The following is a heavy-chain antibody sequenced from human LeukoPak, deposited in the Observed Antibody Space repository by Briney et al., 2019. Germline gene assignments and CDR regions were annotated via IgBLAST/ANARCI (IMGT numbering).Heavy chain of an antibody. CDR2: IYHSGTT. Sequence: PSETLSLTCTVSGYSISSGYYWGWIRQPPGKGLEWIGSIYHSGTTYYNPSLKSRVTISVDTSKNQFSLRLSSVTAADTAVYYCARVRGVDTTMASNWFDPWGQGTLVTVSS. J-gene: IGHJ5*02. CDR1: GYSISSGYY. CDR3: ARVRGVDTTMASNWFDP. V-gene: IGHV4-38-2*02. D-gene: IGHD5-18*01.